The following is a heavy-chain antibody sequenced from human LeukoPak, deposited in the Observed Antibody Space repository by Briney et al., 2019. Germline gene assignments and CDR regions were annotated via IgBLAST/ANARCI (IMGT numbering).Heavy chain of an antibody. CDR1: GGTFSSYA. V-gene: IGHV1-69*05. Sequence: ASVKVSCKASGGTFSSYAISWVRQAPGQGLEWMGGIIPIFGTANYAQKFQGRVTITTDESTSTAYMELSRLRSEDTAVYYCARSGGKLGYCSSTSCRFDPWGQGTLVTVSS. D-gene: IGHD2-2*01. CDR2: IIPIFGTA. J-gene: IGHJ5*02. CDR3: ARSGGKLGYCSSTSCRFDP.